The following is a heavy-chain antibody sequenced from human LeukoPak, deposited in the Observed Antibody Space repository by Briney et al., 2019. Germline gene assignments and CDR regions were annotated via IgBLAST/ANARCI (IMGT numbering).Heavy chain of an antibody. D-gene: IGHD3-10*01. CDR2: ISYDGSNK. J-gene: IGHJ4*02. CDR3: AKQGYYYGSGSDLDY. CDR1: GFTFSSYG. Sequence: PGGSLRLSCAASGFTFSSYGMHWVRQAPGKGLEWVAVISYDGSNKYYADSVKGRFTISRENSKNTLYLQMNSLRAEDTAVYYCAKQGYYYGSGSDLDYWGQGTLVTVSS. V-gene: IGHV3-30*18.